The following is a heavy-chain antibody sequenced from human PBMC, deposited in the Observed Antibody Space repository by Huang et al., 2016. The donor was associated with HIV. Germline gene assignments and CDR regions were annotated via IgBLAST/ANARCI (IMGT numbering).Heavy chain of an antibody. CDR2: ISPSSSFI. V-gene: IGHV3-21*01. CDR3: ARDRGQQLSPFDS. D-gene: IGHD6-13*01. CDR1: GFSLDSYN. Sequence: EVQLVESGGGLVKPGGSLRLSCAASGFSLDSYNMYWVRLTPGKGLQWVSSISPSSSFIEYADSVKGRFSISRYNAKNSLYLQMNNLGGEDTAVYYCARDRGQQLSPFDSWGQGTLVTVSS. J-gene: IGHJ4*02.